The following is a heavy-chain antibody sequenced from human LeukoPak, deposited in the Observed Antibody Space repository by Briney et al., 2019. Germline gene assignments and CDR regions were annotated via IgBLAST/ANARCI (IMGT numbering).Heavy chain of an antibody. D-gene: IGHD1-7*01. CDR1: GGSISNYY. J-gene: IGHJ3*02. CDR3: ARDYSLGTTNAFDI. CDR2: IYTTRNT. V-gene: IGHV4-4*07. Sequence: ETLSLTCAVSGGSISNYYWSWLRQPAGKGLEWIGRIYTTRNTNYNPSLKSRVAMSVDTSENQFSLKLTSVTAADTALYYCARDYSLGTTNAFDIWGQGTMVTVSS.